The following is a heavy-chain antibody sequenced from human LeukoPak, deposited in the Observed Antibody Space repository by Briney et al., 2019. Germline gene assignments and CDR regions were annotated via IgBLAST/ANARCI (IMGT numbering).Heavy chain of an antibody. D-gene: IGHD1-26*01. J-gene: IGHJ4*01. CDR3: ATTYDHTSGSYDY. CDR2: IYYSGTT. V-gene: IGHV4-39*01. Sequence: SETLSLTCTVSGGSISSSSYHWGWIRQPPGKGLEWIGSIYYSGTTYYNPSLKSRVTISVDTSKNQFSLKVSSVTAADTAVYYCATTYDHTSGSYDYWGHGSLVTVSS. CDR1: GGSISSSSYH.